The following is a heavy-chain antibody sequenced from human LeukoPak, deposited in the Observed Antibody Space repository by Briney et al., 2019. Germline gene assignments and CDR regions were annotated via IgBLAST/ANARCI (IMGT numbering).Heavy chain of an antibody. D-gene: IGHD3-10*01. CDR2: INGNGGST. V-gene: IGHV3-20*01. CDR3: ARNYHCSGSTAFDI. CDR1: GFTFDDYG. J-gene: IGHJ3*02. Sequence: GGSLRLSCAASGFTFDDYGMSWLRHAPGKGLEGVSGINGNGGSTDYGDSMKGRFTISRDNAKNSLYLQMNSLRVEDTALYHCARNYHCSGSTAFDIWVQGTMVTVSS.